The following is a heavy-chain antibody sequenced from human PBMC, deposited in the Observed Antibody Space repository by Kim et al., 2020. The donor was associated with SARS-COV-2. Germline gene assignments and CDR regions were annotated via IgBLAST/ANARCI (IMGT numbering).Heavy chain of an antibody. D-gene: IGHD6-19*01. CDR3: ARRRDEGWDRYFDY. Sequence: SETLSLTCTVSGGSVISGNYYWTWFRQPPGKALEWIGYIYYSGSTTYNPSLKSRVTMSIDTSKNHFSLNLSSVTTADTAVYYCARRRDEGWDRYFDYWGQGILVTVSS. V-gene: IGHV4-61*03. CDR1: GGSVISGNYY. J-gene: IGHJ4*02. CDR2: IYYSGST.